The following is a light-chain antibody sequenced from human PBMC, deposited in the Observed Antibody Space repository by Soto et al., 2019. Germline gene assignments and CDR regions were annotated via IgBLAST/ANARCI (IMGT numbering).Light chain of an antibody. Sequence: QSALTQPASVSGSPGQSITISCTGTSSDVGAYNYVSWYQHHPGKVPKLLIYEVTNRPSGVSDRFSGSKSGNTASLTISGLQAEDEADYYCSSYTNTGTLYVFGTGTKLTVL. CDR1: SSDVGAYNY. CDR2: EVT. J-gene: IGLJ1*01. CDR3: SSYTNTGTLYV. V-gene: IGLV2-14*01.